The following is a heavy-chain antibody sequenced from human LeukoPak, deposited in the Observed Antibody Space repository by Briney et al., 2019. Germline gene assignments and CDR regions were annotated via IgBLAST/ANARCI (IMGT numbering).Heavy chain of an antibody. CDR2: ISYDGSNK. V-gene: IGHV3-30-3*01. CDR1: GFTFSSYA. J-gene: IGHJ6*02. D-gene: IGHD3-22*01. Sequence: GGSLRLSCAASGFTFSSYAMHWVRQAPGKGLEWVAVISYDGSNKYYADSVKGRFTASRDNSKNTVYLQMISLRAEDTAVYYCVKGKESNHYDGSGSFAYCYYSMDVWGQGTTVTVSS. CDR3: VKGKESNHYDGSGSFAYCYYSMDV.